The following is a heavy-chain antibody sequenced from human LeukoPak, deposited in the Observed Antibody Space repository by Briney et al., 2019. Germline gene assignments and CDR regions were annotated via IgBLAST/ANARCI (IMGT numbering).Heavy chain of an antibody. D-gene: IGHD3-10*01. CDR2: INWNGGST. CDR1: GFTFDDSV. CDR3: ARDPTEGFEELLSPPDY. J-gene: IGHJ4*02. V-gene: IGHV3-20*04. Sequence: PGGSLRLSCAASGFTFDDSVMSWVRQAPGKGPEWVSGINWNGGSTGYADSVKGRFTISRDNAKNSLYLQMNSLRAEDTALYYCARDPTEGFEELLSPPDYWGQGTLVTVSS.